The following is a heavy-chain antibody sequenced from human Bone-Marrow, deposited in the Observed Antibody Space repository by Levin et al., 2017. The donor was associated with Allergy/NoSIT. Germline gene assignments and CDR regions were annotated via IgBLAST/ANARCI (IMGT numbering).Heavy chain of an antibody. CDR3: ARDRLPRITVKMGFADY. V-gene: IGHV3-33*01. D-gene: IGHD4-11*01. J-gene: IGHJ4*02. CDR1: GFSFSTYG. CDR2: MWFNGGNV. Sequence: LSLTCAASGFSFSTYGMHWVRQSPGKGLEWVAIMWFNGGNVYYTDSVRGRFTISRDNSKNTLYLQMHTLRAEDTAVYYCARDRLPRITVKMGFADYWGQGTPVTVSS.